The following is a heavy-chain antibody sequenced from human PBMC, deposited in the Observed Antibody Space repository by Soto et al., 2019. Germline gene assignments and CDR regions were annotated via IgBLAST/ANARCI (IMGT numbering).Heavy chain of an antibody. Sequence: EVQLLESGGGLVQPGGSLRLSCAASGFTFTSYGMNWVRQAPGKGLEWVSAISGSGYSTYYADSVKGRFTISRDNSKNTLFLQMNTRRAEDTAVYYCAKSLSVRATTPFDYWGQGTLVTVSS. J-gene: IGHJ4*02. CDR1: GFTFTSYG. D-gene: IGHD1-26*01. V-gene: IGHV3-23*01. CDR3: AKSLSVRATTPFDY. CDR2: ISGSGYST.